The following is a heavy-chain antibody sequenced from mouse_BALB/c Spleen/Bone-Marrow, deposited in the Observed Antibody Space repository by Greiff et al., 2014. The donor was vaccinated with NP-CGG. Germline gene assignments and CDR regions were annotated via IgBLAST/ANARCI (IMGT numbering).Heavy chain of an antibody. J-gene: IGHJ4*01. CDR1: GFTFSSFG. Sequence: VQLKESGGGLVRPGGPRKLSCAASGFTFSSFGMHWVRQAPEKGLEWVAYISSGSSTIYYADTMKGRFTISRDNPKNTLFLQMTSLRSEDTAMYYCTRSGTLGAMDYWGQGTSVTVSS. CDR2: ISSGSSTI. V-gene: IGHV5-17*02. D-gene: IGHD3-3*01. CDR3: TRSGTLGAMDY.